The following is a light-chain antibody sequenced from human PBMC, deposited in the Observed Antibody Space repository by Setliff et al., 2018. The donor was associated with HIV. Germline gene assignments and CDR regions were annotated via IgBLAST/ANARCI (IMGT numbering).Light chain of an antibody. CDR2: DIT. J-gene: IGLJ1*01. Sequence: QSALTQPRSVSGPPGQSVTFSCTGASSDIGGYNYVSWYQQHPGKAPKLLIYDITKRPSGVPDRFSGFKSGNTASLTISGLQADDEADYYCCSYAGNYVFVFGGGTKVTVL. CDR1: SSDIGGYNY. V-gene: IGLV2-11*01. CDR3: CSYAGNYVFV.